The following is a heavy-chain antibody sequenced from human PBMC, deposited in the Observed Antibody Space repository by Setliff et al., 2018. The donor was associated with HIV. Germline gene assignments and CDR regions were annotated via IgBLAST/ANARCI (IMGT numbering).Heavy chain of an antibody. D-gene: IGHD3-3*01. CDR2: IFYSGIT. CDR3: ARSKTFYDFWGGYYTHGAFKI. J-gene: IGHJ3*02. V-gene: IGHV4-39*01. CDR1: GGSFTSRSYY. Sequence: SETLSLTCTVSGGSFTSRSYYWGWIRQPPGKGLEWIRSIFYSGITYYNPSLKSRVTISVDTFRNQFSLNLTSVTAADTAVYYCARSKTFYDFWGGYYTHGAFKIWGLGTMVTVSS.